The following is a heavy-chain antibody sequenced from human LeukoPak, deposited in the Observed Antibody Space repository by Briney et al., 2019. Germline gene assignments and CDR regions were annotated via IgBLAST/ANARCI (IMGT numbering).Heavy chain of an antibody. CDR3: ARGYCSSTSCYTADI. CDR2: INPNSGGT. V-gene: IGHV1-2*02. Sequence: ASVKVSCKASGYIFNKYGVSWVRQAPGQGLEWMGWINPNSGGTNYAQKFQGRVTMTRDTSISTAYMELSRLRSDDTAVYYCARGYCSSTSCYTADIWGQGTMVTVSS. J-gene: IGHJ3*02. D-gene: IGHD2-2*02. CDR1: GYIFNKYG.